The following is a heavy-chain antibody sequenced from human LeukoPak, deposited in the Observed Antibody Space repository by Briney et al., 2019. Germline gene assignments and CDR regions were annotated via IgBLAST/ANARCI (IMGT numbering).Heavy chain of an antibody. V-gene: IGHV3-23*01. CDR3: ARDGLGGFDP. D-gene: IGHD3/OR15-3a*01. J-gene: IGHJ5*02. CDR2: ISGSGVST. Sequence: GGSLRLSCAASGFTFSTYDMSWVRQAPGKGLEWVSGISGSGVSTNYADSVKGRFTISRDNSKNTVYLQMNTLRAEDSAVYYCARDGLGGFDPWGQGTLVTVSS. CDR1: GFTFSTYD.